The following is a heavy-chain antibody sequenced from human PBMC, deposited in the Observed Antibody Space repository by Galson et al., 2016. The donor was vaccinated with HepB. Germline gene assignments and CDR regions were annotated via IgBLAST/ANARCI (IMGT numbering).Heavy chain of an antibody. J-gene: IGHJ5*02. D-gene: IGHD6-13*01. V-gene: IGHV1-18*04. CDR1: GYNFNSYT. CDR2: ISADNGNT. Sequence: SVKVSCKASGYNFNSYTISWMRQAPGQGLEWMGWISADNGNTNYVEKLQGRVTMTTDTSTNTAYMELRSLISDDTAVYYCARTHFDSSNWYEGWFDPWGQGTLVTVSS. CDR3: ARTHFDSSNWYEGWFDP.